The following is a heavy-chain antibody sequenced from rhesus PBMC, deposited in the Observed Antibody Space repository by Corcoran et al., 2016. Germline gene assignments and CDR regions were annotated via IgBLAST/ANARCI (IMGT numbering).Heavy chain of an antibody. J-gene: IGHJ6*01. CDR2: SYGSGGST. CDR3: ARYGSSYGGLDS. D-gene: IGHD4-29*01. CDR1: GASISSNY. Sequence: QVQLQESGPGLVKPSETLPSNCAVSGASISSNYWSWIRQSPGQGLEWIGRSYGSGGSTDYNPSRKSRVTISIDTSKNQFSLKLSSVTAADTAVYYCARYGSSYGGLDSWGQGVVVTVSS. V-gene: IGHV4S2*01.